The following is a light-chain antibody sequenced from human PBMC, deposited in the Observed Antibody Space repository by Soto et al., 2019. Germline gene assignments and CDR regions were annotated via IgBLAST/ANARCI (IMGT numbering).Light chain of an antibody. Sequence: DIRLNQSPSSLSVSVGDRVTITCRASQGISSWLAWYQQKPGKPPKRLIYAESTLQSGVTSRFSGSGSGTRGTLTISSLQPEDFATDYCQQVKSYPRTFGGGTKVDIK. V-gene: IGKV1-12*01. J-gene: IGKJ4*01. CDR3: QQVKSYPRT. CDR2: AES. CDR1: QGISSW.